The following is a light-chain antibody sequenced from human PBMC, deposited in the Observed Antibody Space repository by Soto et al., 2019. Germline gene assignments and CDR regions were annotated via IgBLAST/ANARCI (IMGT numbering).Light chain of an antibody. CDR3: SSFTTSSPDV. V-gene: IGLV2-14*01. CDR2: EVS. CDR1: SSDIGDYNY. J-gene: IGLJ1*01. Sequence: QSALTQPASVSGSPGQSITISCTGTSSDIGDYNYVSWYQQYPGKAPKLMIYEVSHRPSGVSNRFSGSKSGNTASLTISGLQAEDEADYYCSSFTTSSPDVFGTGTKLTVL.